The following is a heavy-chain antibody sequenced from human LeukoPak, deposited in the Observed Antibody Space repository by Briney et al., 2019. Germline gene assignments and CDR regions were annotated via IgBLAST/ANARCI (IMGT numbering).Heavy chain of an antibody. V-gene: IGHV1-2*02. CDR1: GYTFTGYY. J-gene: IGHJ3*02. D-gene: IGHD1-26*01. Sequence: ASVKVSCKASGYTFTGYYMHWVRQAPGQGLEWMGWINPNSGGTNYAQKFQGRVTMTRDTSISTAYMELSRLRSDDTAVYYCARVPYSGSYRDAFDIWGQGTVVTVSS. CDR2: INPNSGGT. CDR3: ARVPYSGSYRDAFDI.